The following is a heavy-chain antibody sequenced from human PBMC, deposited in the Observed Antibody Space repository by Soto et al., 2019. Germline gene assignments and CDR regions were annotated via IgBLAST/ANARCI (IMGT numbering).Heavy chain of an antibody. D-gene: IGHD1-26*01. CDR1: GYTFTGYC. V-gene: IGHV1-2*02. CDR3: ARDHSKWELMGRDAFDI. CDR2: INPNSGGT. J-gene: IGHJ3*02. Sequence: ASVKISCKASGYTFTGYCMHWVRQAPGQGLEWMGWINPNSGGTNYAQKFQGRVTMTRDTSISTAYMELSRLRSDDTAVYYCARDHSKWELMGRDAFDIWGQGTMVTVSS.